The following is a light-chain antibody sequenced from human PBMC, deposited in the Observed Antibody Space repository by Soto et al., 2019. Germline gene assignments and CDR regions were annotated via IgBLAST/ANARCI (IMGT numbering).Light chain of an antibody. J-gene: IGKJ2*02. Sequence: DIQMTQSPSSLSTFVGDRVTITCRVSQSISIYLNWYQQKPGKAPNLLIYAASSLQSGVPSRFSGSGSGTDFTLNISSLQPEDFATYYCQQSYNTPRTFGQGTKLEIK. V-gene: IGKV1-39*01. CDR3: QQSYNTPRT. CDR1: QSISIY. CDR2: AAS.